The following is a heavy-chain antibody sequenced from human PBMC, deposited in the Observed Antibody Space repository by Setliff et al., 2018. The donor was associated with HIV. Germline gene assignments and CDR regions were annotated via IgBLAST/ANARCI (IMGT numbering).Heavy chain of an antibody. D-gene: IGHD3-10*01. CDR2: ISSSGTTI. CDR3: ARVRGYFDL. V-gene: IGHV3-11*04. CDR1: GFTFSDYY. J-gene: IGHJ2*01. Sequence: GGSLRLSCAASGFTFSDYYMSWIRQSPGKGLEWISYISSSGTTIYYADSVKGRFTISRDNAKNSLYLEMNSLRAEETAVYYCARVRGYFDLWGRGTLVTVSS.